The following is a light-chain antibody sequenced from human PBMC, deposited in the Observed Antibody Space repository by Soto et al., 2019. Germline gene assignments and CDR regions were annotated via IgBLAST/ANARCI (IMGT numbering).Light chain of an antibody. V-gene: IGKV1-17*01. CDR1: QGIAND. CDR3: LQHNSYPWT. J-gene: IGKJ1*01. Sequence: DIQMTQSPSSLSASVGDRVTITCRASQGIANDLGWYQQKPGKAPKRLIFAASSLQSGVPSRFSGRASGTEFTLTINSLQPEDFTTYYCLQHNSYPWTFGQGTKVEIK. CDR2: AAS.